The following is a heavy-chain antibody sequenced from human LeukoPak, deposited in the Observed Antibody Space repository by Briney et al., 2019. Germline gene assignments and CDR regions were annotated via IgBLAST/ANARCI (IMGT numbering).Heavy chain of an antibody. CDR3: ARMPHYGDLNYSFDY. Sequence: PGRSLRLSCAASGFTFSSYGMHWVRQAPGKGLEWVAVISYDGSNKYYADSVKGRFTISRDNAKNSLYLQMNSLGAEDTALYYCARMPHYGDLNYSFDYWGQGTLVTVSS. J-gene: IGHJ4*02. CDR1: GFTFSSYG. CDR2: ISYDGSNK. V-gene: IGHV3-30*03. D-gene: IGHD4-17*01.